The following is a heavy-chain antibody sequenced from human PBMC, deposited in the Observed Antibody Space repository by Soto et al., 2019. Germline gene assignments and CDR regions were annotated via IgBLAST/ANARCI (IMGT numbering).Heavy chain of an antibody. V-gene: IGHV1-69*12. CDR2: IIPIFGTA. CDR3: ARGIYSDQLLPYGMDV. D-gene: IGHD2-2*01. J-gene: IGHJ6*02. CDR1: GGTFSSYA. Sequence: QVQLVQSGAEVKKPGSSVKVSCKASGGTFSSYAISWVRQAPGQGLEWRGGIIPIFGTANYAQKFQGRVTITADESTSTAYMELSSLRSEDTAVYYCARGIYSDQLLPYGMDVWGQGTTVTVSS.